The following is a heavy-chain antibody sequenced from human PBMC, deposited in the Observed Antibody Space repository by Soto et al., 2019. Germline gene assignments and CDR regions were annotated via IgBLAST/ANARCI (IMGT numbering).Heavy chain of an antibody. CDR3: AKGSIMLTFGGFKDY. CDR1: GFTYSTYA. Sequence: EVQLLESGGGLVQPGGSLRLSCAASGFTYSTYAMSWVRQTARKGLEWVSSISAGGTSTFYADSVKGRFTISRDNSKNTLSLQMSTLRAEDTAVYYCAKGSIMLTFGGFKDYWGQGILVTVSS. D-gene: IGHD3-16*01. V-gene: IGHV3-23*01. CDR2: ISAGGTST. J-gene: IGHJ4*02.